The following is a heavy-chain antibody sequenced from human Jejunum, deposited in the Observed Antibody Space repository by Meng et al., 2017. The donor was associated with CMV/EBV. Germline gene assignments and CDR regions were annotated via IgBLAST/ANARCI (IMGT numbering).Heavy chain of an antibody. CDR1: GCVFGTES. D-gene: IGHD6-13*01. CDR2: ISGSGGGNI. CDR3: AKSTSGTWSTFDS. Sequence: GCVFGTESMGWVRQAPGKGLEGVAAISGSGGGNIYYVDSVKGRFTVSRDNSKNTLYLQMNVLGAEDTAVYYCAKSTSGTWSTFDSWGQGTLVTVSS. J-gene: IGHJ4*02. V-gene: IGHV3-23*01.